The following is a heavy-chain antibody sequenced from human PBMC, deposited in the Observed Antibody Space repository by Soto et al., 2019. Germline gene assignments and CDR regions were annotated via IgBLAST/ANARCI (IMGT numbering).Heavy chain of an antibody. CDR3: SRGVWQWLFDY. D-gene: IGHD6-19*01. V-gene: IGHV1-46*03. CDR1: GYTFTSHY. Sequence: QVQLVQSGAEVKKPGASVMVSCRASGYTFTSHYMHGVRQAPGQGLEWMGMIDPSGGATTYAQKFQGRVTITRDTYTTTVYMELSSLRPEYTAVYSCSRGVWQWLFDYWGQGTLVTVSS. J-gene: IGHJ4*02. CDR2: IDPSGGAT.